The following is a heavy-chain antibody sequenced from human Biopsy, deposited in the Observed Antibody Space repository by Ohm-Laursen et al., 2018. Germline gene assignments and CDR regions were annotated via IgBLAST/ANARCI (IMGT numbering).Heavy chain of an antibody. J-gene: IGHJ4*02. D-gene: IGHD6-19*01. CDR3: ARNTGWYGDLYYFDY. V-gene: IGHV1-2*02. CDR1: GFSFTGYY. CDR2: ISPKSGGT. Sequence: ASVKVSCKASGFSFTGYYIHWVRQAPGQGLEWMGWISPKSGGTNYAQKFQGNITMTRDTSKSTVYMELSSLRSADTAVYFSARNTGWYGDLYYFDYWGQGTLVTVSS.